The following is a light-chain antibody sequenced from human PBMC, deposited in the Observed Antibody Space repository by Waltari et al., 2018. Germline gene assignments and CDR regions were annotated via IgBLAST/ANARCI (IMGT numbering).Light chain of an antibody. Sequence: DIQMTQSPSSLSASVGDRVTITCRASQSIATRLNWYQQKPGKAPKVLIYDAYTLQSGVPSRFSGSASGTDFTLTISSLQPEDSASYFCQQSSRLPYTFGQGTKLEMK. J-gene: IGKJ2*01. CDR3: QQSSRLPYT. CDR1: QSIATR. V-gene: IGKV1-39*01. CDR2: DAY.